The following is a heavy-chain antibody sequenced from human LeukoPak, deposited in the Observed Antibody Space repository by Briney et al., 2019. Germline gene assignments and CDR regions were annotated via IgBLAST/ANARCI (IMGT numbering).Heavy chain of an antibody. V-gene: IGHV1-46*01. Sequence: ASVRVSCKASGYTFTNYYMHWVRQAPGQGLEWMGIINPSGGSTTYAQKFQGRVTMTRDTSTNTVYMELSGLRSEDTAVYYCARDLHIDGRPEGRDYWGQGTLVTVSS. CDR3: ARDLHIDGRPEGRDY. D-gene: IGHD3-10*01. CDR1: GYTFTNYY. J-gene: IGHJ4*02. CDR2: INPSGGST.